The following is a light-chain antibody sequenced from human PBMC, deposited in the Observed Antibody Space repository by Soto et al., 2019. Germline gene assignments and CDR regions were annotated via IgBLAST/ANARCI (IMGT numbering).Light chain of an antibody. J-gene: IGLJ2*01. CDR2: GNS. Sequence: QSLLTQPPSVSGAPGQRVTISCTGSISNIGAGYDVHWYQQLPGTAPKLLIYGNSNRPSGVPDRFSGSKSGTSASLAITGLQAEDDADYYGQSYDSSLSGSIFGGGTKLTVL. CDR1: ISNIGAGYD. V-gene: IGLV1-40*01. CDR3: QSYDSSLSGSI.